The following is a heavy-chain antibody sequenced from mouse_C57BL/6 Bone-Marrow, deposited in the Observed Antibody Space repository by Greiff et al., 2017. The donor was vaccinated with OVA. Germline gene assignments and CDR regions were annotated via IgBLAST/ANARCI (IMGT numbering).Heavy chain of an antibody. CDR2: INPNNGGT. Sequence: EVQLQQPGPELVKPGASVKIPCKASGYTFTDYNMDWVKQSHGKSLEWIGDINPNNGGTIYNQKFKGKATLTVDKSSSTAYMELRSLTSEDTAVYYCARYYYGSSYYFDVWGTGTTVTVSS. V-gene: IGHV1-18*01. CDR1: GYTFTDYN. D-gene: IGHD1-1*01. CDR3: ARYYYGSSYYFDV. J-gene: IGHJ1*03.